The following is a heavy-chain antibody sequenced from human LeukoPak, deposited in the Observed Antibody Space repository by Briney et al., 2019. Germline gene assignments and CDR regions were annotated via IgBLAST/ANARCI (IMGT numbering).Heavy chain of an antibody. CDR1: GFTFSDYY. CDR2: IYSGGST. CDR3: ARDLRQAGWVFDY. J-gene: IGHJ4*02. Sequence: PGGSLRLSCAASGFTFSDYYMSWIRQAPGKGLEWVSVIYSGGSTYYADSVKGRFTISRDNSKNTLYLQMNSLRAEDTAVYYCARDLRQAGWVFDYWGQGTLVTVSS. V-gene: IGHV3-53*01. D-gene: IGHD6-19*01.